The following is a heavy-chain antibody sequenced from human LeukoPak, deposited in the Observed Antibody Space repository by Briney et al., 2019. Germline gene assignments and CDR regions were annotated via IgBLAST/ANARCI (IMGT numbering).Heavy chain of an antibody. D-gene: IGHD3-10*01. J-gene: IGHJ6*03. V-gene: IGHV3-30*04. Sequence: GGSLRLSCAASGFTFSSYAMHWVRQAPGKGLEWVAVISYDGSNKYYADSVKGRFTISRDNAKNSLYLQMNSLRAEDTAVYYCARPGGSGRYYYYMDVWGKGTTVTISS. CDR2: ISYDGSNK. CDR1: GFTFSSYA. CDR3: ARPGGSGRYYYYMDV.